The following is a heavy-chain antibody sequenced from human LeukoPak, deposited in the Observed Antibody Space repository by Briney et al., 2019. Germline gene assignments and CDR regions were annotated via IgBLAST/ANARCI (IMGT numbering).Heavy chain of an antibody. D-gene: IGHD2-2*01. CDR1: GGSISSGDYY. V-gene: IGHV4-39*07. CDR2: INHSGSA. CDR3: ARAKYQPLPDY. Sequence: SETLSLTCTVSGGSISSGDYYWSWIRQPPGKGLEWIGQINHSGSANYNPSLESRVTISVDTPKNQFSLNLASVTAADTAVYYCARAKYQPLPDYWGQGTLVTVSS. J-gene: IGHJ4*02.